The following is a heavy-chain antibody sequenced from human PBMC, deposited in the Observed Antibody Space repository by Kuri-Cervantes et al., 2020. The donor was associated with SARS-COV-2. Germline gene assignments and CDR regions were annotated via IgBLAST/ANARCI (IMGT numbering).Heavy chain of an antibody. V-gene: IGHV4-30-4*08. CDR2: IYYSGST. Sequence: SETLSLTCTVSGGSISSGDYYWSWIRQPPGKGLEWIGYIYYSGSTYCNPSLKSRVTISVDTSKNQFSLKLSSVTAADTAVYYCARRLQLAGAFDIWGQGTMVTVSS. D-gene: IGHD6-13*01. J-gene: IGHJ3*02. CDR1: GGSISSGDYY. CDR3: ARRLQLAGAFDI.